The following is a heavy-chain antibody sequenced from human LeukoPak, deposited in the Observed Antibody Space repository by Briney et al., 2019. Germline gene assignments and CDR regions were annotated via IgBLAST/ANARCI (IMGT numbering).Heavy chain of an antibody. Sequence: GSSVKVSCKASGGTFSSYAISWVRQATGQGLEWMGGIIPIFGTANYAQKFQGRVTITADESTSTAYMELSSLRSEDTAVYYCARDPVPVDPQRVGAFDIWGQGTMVTVSS. D-gene: IGHD2-15*01. J-gene: IGHJ3*02. CDR2: IIPIFGTA. V-gene: IGHV1-69*01. CDR3: ARDPVPVDPQRVGAFDI. CDR1: GGTFSSYA.